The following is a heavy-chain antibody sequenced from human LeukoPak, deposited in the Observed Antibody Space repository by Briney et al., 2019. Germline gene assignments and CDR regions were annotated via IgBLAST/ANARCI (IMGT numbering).Heavy chain of an antibody. CDR1: GFTFSNYN. J-gene: IGHJ4*02. CDR3: ASWESLDY. CDR2: ISGGSSYI. V-gene: IGHV3-21*04. Sequence: GGSLRLSCAASGFTFSNYNMNWVRQAPGKGLEWVSSISGGSSYIYYADSVKGRFTISRDNAKNTLYLQMNSLRAEDTAVYYCASWESLDYWGQGTLVTVSS. D-gene: IGHD1-26*01.